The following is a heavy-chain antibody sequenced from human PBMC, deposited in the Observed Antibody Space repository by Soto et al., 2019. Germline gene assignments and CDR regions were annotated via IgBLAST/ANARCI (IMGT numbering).Heavy chain of an antibody. V-gene: IGHV4-34*01. J-gene: IGHJ3*02. CDR1: GGSFSGYY. CDR3: ARTVGATNWGDAFDI. D-gene: IGHD1-26*01. Sequence: SETLSLTCAVYGGSFSGYYWSWIRQPPGKGLEWIGEINHSGSTNYNPSLKSRVTISVDTSKNQFPLKLSSVTAADTAVYYCARTVGATNWGDAFDIWGQGTMVTVSS. CDR2: INHSGST.